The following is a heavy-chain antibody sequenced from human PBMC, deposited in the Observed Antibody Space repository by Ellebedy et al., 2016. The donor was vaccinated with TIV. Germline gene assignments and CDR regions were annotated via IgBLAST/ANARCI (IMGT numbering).Heavy chain of an antibody. CDR1: GGTVSGNV. Sequence: AASVKVSCKASGGTVSGNVITWVRQAPGQGLEWMGGIIPLFGTANYAQKFQGRVTITADEFTNTAYMELSSLRSEDTAVYYCASDLSRMIRGVMKGWFDPWGQGTLVTVAS. CDR3: ASDLSRMIRGVMKGWFDP. D-gene: IGHD3-10*01. J-gene: IGHJ5*02. CDR2: IIPLFGTA. V-gene: IGHV1-69*13.